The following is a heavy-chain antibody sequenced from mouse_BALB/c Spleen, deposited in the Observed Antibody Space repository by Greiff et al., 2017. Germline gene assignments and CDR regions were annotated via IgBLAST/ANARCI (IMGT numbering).Heavy chain of an antibody. D-gene: IGHD2-13*01. CDR2: IYPGSGNT. Sequence: QVQLQQSGAELARPGASVKLSCKASGYTFTDYYINWVKQRTGQGLEWIGEIYPGSGNTYYNEKFKGKATLTADKSSSTAYMQLSSLTSEDSAVYFCARENDFLDYWGQGTTLTVSS. J-gene: IGHJ2*01. CDR3: ARENDFLDY. CDR1: GYTFTDYY. V-gene: IGHV1-77*01.